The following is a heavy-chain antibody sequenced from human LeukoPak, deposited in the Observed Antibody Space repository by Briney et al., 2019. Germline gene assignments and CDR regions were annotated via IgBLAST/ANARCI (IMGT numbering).Heavy chain of an antibody. J-gene: IGHJ5*02. Sequence: SETLSLTCAVSGYSISSSSWWGWIRQPPGKGLEWIGYIYYSGSTYYNPSLKSRVTMSVDTSKNQFSLKLSSVTAVDTAVYYCARSAMVRGNWFDPWGQGTLVTVSS. V-gene: IGHV4-28*01. D-gene: IGHD5-18*01. CDR2: IYYSGST. CDR1: GYSISSSSW. CDR3: ARSAMVRGNWFDP.